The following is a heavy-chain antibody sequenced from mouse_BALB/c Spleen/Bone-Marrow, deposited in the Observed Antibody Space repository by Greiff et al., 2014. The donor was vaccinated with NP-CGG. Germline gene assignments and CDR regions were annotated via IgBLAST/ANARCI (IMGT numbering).Heavy chain of an antibody. CDR2: ISNGSSPI. D-gene: IGHD2-4*01. J-gene: IGHJ4*01. V-gene: IGHV5-17*02. Sequence: EVNVVESGGGLVQPGGSRKLSCAASGFTFSSFGMHWVRQAPEKGLEWVAYISNGSSPIYYADTVKGRFTISRDNPKNTLFLQMTRLRSEDTAMYYCARKGAMITHYYAMDYWGQGTSVTVSS. CDR1: GFTFSSFG. CDR3: ARKGAMITHYYAMDY.